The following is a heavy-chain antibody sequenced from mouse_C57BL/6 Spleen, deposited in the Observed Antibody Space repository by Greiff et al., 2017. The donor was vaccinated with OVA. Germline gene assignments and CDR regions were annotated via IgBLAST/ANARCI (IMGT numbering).Heavy chain of an antibody. V-gene: IGHV1-18*01. CDR3: ARRGGTRFAY. Sequence: VQLQQSGPELVKPGASVKIPCKASGYTFTDYNMDWVKQSHGKSLEWIGDINPNNGGTIYNQKFKGKATLTVDKSSSTAYMELRLLTSEDTAVYYCARRGGTRFAYWGQGTLVTVSA. J-gene: IGHJ3*01. CDR2: INPNNGGT. CDR1: GYTFTDYN. D-gene: IGHD3-3*01.